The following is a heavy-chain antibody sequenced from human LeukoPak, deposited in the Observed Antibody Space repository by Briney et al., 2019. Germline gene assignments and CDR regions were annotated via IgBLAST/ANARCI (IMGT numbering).Heavy chain of an antibody. CDR3: ARAVTSTEGY. Sequence: GGSLRLSCAASGFTFSTYWMTWVRQAPGKGLEWVASLNQDGSEKYYVDSVKGRFTISRDNAQKSLYLEMKNLSAKDTAVYYCARAVTSTEGYWGQGTLVTVSS. CDR1: GFTFSTYW. CDR2: LNQDGSEK. V-gene: IGHV3-7*01. J-gene: IGHJ4*02.